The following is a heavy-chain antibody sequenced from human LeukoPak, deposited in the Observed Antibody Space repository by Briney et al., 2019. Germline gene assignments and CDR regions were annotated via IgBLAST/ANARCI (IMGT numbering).Heavy chain of an antibody. J-gene: IGHJ4*02. V-gene: IGHV1-46*01. D-gene: IGHD6-13*01. CDR3: ARAPPLAAAGVYFDY. Sequence: GASVKVSCKASGYTFTSYYMHWVRQAPGQGLEWMGIINPSGGSTSYAQKFQGRVTMTRDMSTSTVYMELSSLRSEDTAVYYCARAPPLAAAGVYFDYWGQGTLVTVSS. CDR2: INPSGGST. CDR1: GYTFTSYY.